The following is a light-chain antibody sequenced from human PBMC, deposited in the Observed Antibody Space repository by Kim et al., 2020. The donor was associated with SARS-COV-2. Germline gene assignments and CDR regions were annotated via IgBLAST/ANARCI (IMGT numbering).Light chain of an antibody. CDR3: NSRDSSGNHLV. V-gene: IGLV3-19*01. J-gene: IGLJ3*02. CDR1: SLRSYY. CDR2: GKN. Sequence: ALGQTVRITCQGDSLRSYYASWYQQKPGQAPVLVIYGKNNRPSGIPDRFSGSSSGNTASLTITWAQAEDEADYYCNSRDSSGNHLVFGGGTKLTVL.